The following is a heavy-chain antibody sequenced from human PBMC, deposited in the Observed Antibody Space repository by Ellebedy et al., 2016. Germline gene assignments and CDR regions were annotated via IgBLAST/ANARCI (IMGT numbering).Heavy chain of an antibody. Sequence: GESLKISCKVSGLTFSHAWMNWVRQAPGKGLEWVAHIKSKMNGETFDYGPPVNGRFTISRDDSANTTYLEIRSLKTDDTAIYYCAIDSYHDVWSGYSVVEDWGQGTLVSVSS. CDR3: AIDSYHDVWSGYSVVED. CDR1: GLTFSHAW. V-gene: IGHV3-15*01. CDR2: IKSKMNGETF. D-gene: IGHD3-3*01. J-gene: IGHJ4*02.